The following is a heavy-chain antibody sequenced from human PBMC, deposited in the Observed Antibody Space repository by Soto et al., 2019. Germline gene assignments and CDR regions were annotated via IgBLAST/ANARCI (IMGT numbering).Heavy chain of an antibody. CDR3: TTLTMILVHPDY. V-gene: IGHV4-30-2*01. CDR1: GGSISSGGYS. Sequence: SETLSLTCAVSGGSISSGGYSWSWIRQPPGKGLEWIGYIYHSGSTYYNPSLKSRVTISVDRSKNQFSLKLSSVTAADTAVYYCTTLTMILVHPDYWGPGTLVTVSS. J-gene: IGHJ4*02. CDR2: IYHSGST. D-gene: IGHD3-22*01.